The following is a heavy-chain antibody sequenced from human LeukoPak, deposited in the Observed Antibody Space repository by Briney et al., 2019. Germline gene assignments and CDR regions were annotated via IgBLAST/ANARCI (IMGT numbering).Heavy chain of an antibody. CDR2: FDPDDGET. Sequence: GASVKVSCKVSGYTLTELPIHWVRQAPGKGREWTGGFDPDDGETVYAQMFQGRVTMTEDTSSDTASMELSSLRSEDTAVYYCATGTSGSYYVGIVRPIDYWGQGTLVTVSS. V-gene: IGHV1-24*01. CDR1: GYTLTELP. CDR3: ATGTSGSYYVGIVRPIDY. J-gene: IGHJ4*02. D-gene: IGHD1-26*01.